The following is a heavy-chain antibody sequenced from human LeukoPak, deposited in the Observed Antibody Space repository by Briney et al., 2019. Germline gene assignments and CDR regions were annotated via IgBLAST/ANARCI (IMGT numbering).Heavy chain of an antibody. CDR1: GGSISSGGYY. D-gene: IGHD3-22*01. V-gene: IGHV2-70*11. Sequence: QTLSLTCTVSGGSISSGGYYWSWIRQPPGKALEWLARIDWDDDKYYSTSLKTRLTISKDTSKNQVVLTMTNMDPVDTATYYCARETTMIGAFDIWGQGTMVTVSS. CDR2: IDWDDDK. J-gene: IGHJ3*02. CDR3: ARETTMIGAFDI.